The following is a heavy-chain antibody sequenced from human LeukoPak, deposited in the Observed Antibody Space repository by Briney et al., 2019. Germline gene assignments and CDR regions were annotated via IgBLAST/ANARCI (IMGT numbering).Heavy chain of an antibody. J-gene: IGHJ4*02. CDR3: ARDRYDFWSGTSFCFDY. CDR2: IPYDGSNK. Sequence: PGRSLRLSCAASGFTFSSYAMHWVRQAPGKGLEWVAVIPYDGSNKYYADSVKGRFTISRDNSKNTLYLQMNSLRAEDTAVYYCARDRYDFWSGTSFCFDYWGQGTLVTVSS. V-gene: IGHV3-30-3*01. D-gene: IGHD3-3*01. CDR1: GFTFSSYA.